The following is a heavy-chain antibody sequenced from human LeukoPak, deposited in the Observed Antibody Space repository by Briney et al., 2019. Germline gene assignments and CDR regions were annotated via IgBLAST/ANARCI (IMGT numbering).Heavy chain of an antibody. J-gene: IGHJ4*02. CDR3: ATFGRYSSSWLEDY. D-gene: IGHD6-13*01. CDR2: ILYDGSNK. CDR1: GFTFSSYG. V-gene: IGHV3-30*02. Sequence: PGGSLRLSCAASGFTFSSYGMHWVRQGPGKGLERVAFILYDGSNKYYADSVKGRFTISRDNSKNTLYLQMNSLRAEDTAVYYCATFGRYSSSWLEDYWGQGTLVTVSS.